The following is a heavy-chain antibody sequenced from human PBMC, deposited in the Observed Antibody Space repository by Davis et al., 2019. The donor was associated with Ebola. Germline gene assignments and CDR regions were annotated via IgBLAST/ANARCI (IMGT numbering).Heavy chain of an antibody. CDR1: GYTFTSYG. Sequence: SVKVSCKASGYTFTSYGISWVRQAPGQGPEWMGGIIPMFGPPNYAQKFHDRVTITAEEFTSTVYMELSGLSSEDTAVYYCATTLEFTSGELYRRYGMYVWGQGTTVSVSS. CDR3: ATTLEFTSGELYRRYGMYV. J-gene: IGHJ6*02. V-gene: IGHV1-69*13. D-gene: IGHD3-10*01. CDR2: IIPMFGPP.